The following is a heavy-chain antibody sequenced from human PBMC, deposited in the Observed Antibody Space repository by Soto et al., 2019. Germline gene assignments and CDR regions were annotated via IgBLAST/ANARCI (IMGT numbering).Heavy chain of an antibody. CDR2: ISGSGRTT. CDR3: AKLKDGEQLHLSPFDY. D-gene: IGHD6-6*01. Sequence: EVQLLESGGGLVQPGGSLRLSCAASGFTFSSYAMSWVRQAPGKGLEWVSAISGSGRTTYYANSVKGRFTISRDNSKNTLYLQMNSLRAEDTAVYYCAKLKDGEQLHLSPFDYWGQGTLVTVSS. V-gene: IGHV3-23*01. CDR1: GFTFSSYA. J-gene: IGHJ4*02.